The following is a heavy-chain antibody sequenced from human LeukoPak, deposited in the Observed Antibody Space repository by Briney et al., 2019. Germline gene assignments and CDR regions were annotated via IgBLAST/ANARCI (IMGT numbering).Heavy chain of an antibody. J-gene: IGHJ3*02. V-gene: IGHV3-21*01. CDR2: ISSSSSYI. D-gene: IGHD2-2*01. CDR1: GFTFSSYS. CDR3: ARAAGLGYCSSTSCSRYDAFDI. Sequence: GGSLRLSCAASGFTFSSYSMNWVRQAPGKGLEWVSSISSSSSYIYYVYSVEGRFTISRDNAKNSLYLQMNSLRAEDTAVYYCARAAGLGYCSSTSCSRYDAFDIWGQGTMVTVSS.